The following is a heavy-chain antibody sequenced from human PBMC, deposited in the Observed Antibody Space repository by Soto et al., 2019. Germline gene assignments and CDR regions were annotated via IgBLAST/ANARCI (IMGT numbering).Heavy chain of an antibody. V-gene: IGHV4-31*03. J-gene: IGHJ6*02. Sequence: SETLSLTCTVSGGSISSGGYYWSWIRQHPGKGLEWIGYIYYSGSTYYNPSLKSRVTISVDTSKNQFSLKLSSVTAADTAVYYCARFVVVTPLYGMDVWGQGTTVTVSS. CDR3: ARFVVVTPLYGMDV. D-gene: IGHD2-21*02. CDR2: IYYSGST. CDR1: GGSISSGGYY.